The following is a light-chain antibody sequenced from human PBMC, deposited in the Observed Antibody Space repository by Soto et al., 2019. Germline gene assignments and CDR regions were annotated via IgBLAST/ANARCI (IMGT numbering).Light chain of an antibody. CDR1: QSVSRN. J-gene: IGKJ1*01. V-gene: IGKV3-15*01. Sequence: EIVITQSPATLSVSPGERATLSCRASQSVSRNLAWYQHKPGQAPRLLIYGASTRANGIPARFSGSGSGTELTLTISSLQSEDFAVYDCQQYNNWPRGTFGQGTKVDIK. CDR3: QQYNNWPRGT. CDR2: GAS.